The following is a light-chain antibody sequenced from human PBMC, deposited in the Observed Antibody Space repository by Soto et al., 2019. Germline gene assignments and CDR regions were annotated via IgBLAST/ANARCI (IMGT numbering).Light chain of an antibody. CDR3: QQSYNTPELT. Sequence: DIQMTQSPPSLSASVGDRVTITCRASQSISTYLNWYQQKPGKAPKLLIYAASSLESGVPSRFSGSGSGTDFNLTISSLQPEDFATYYCQQSYNTPELTFGGGTKVEI. J-gene: IGKJ4*01. CDR1: QSISTY. CDR2: AAS. V-gene: IGKV1-39*01.